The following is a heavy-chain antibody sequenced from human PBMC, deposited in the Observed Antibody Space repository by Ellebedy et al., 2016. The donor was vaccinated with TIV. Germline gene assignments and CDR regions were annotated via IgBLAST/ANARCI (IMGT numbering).Heavy chain of an antibody. CDR3: ARDVALVRPAASKFDP. Sequence: ASVKVSCXASGQTFTSYAIHWVRQAPGQRLEWMGWINAGNGNTQYSQKFQGRVTITRDTSASTDYMELSSLRSEDTAVYYCARDVALVRPAASKFDPWGQGTLVTVSS. V-gene: IGHV1-3*01. D-gene: IGHD2-2*01. CDR2: INAGNGNT. CDR1: GQTFTSYA. J-gene: IGHJ5*02.